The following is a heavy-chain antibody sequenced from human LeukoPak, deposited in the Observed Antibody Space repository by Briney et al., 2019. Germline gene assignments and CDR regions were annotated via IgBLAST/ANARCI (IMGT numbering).Heavy chain of an antibody. CDR1: GYTFTGYY. CDR3: ARVIYNWNDGYIKYYYYYYMDV. D-gene: IGHD1-1*01. Sequence: ASVKVSCKASGYTFTGYYMHWVRQAPGQGLEWMGWINPNSGGTNYAQKFQGRVTMTRDTSISTAYMELSRLRSDDTAVYYCARVIYNWNDGYIKYYYYYYMDVWGKGTTVTVSS. V-gene: IGHV1-2*02. CDR2: INPNSGGT. J-gene: IGHJ6*03.